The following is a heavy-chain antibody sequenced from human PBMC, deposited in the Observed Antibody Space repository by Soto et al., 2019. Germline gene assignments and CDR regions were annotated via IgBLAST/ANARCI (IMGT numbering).Heavy chain of an antibody. D-gene: IGHD3-3*01. V-gene: IGHV3-30*18. CDR3: AKDRGYDFWSGPNYYYYGMDV. CDR2: ISYDGSNK. Sequence: QVQLVESGGGVVQPGRSLRLSCAASGFTFSSYGMHWVRQAPGKGLEWVAVISYDGSNKYYADSVKGRFTISRDNSKNTMYRQMNSLRAEDTAVYYCAKDRGYDFWSGPNYYYYGMDVWGQGTTVTVSS. CDR1: GFTFSSYG. J-gene: IGHJ6*02.